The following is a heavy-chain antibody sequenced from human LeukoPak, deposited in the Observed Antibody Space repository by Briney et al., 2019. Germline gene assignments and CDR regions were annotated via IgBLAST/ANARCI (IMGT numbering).Heavy chain of an antibody. Sequence: SETLSLTCTVSGVSITLYYWTWIRQSPKKGLEWIGDISNSGSNYNPSLSSRLTISTDTSKNQFSLQLSSVTAADTATYYCATPYCSGISCLDVFNMWGQGTRVTVSS. J-gene: IGHJ3*02. CDR1: GVSITLYY. D-gene: IGHD2-2*01. CDR2: ISNSGS. V-gene: IGHV4-59*12. CDR3: ATPYCSGISCLDVFNM.